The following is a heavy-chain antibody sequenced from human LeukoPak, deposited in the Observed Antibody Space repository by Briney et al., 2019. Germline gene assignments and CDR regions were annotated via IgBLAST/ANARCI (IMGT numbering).Heavy chain of an antibody. CDR1: GFTFGDYA. CDR3: TREGSGSPYFDY. V-gene: IGHV3-49*03. J-gene: IGHJ4*02. Sequence: GGSLRLSCTASGFTFGDYAMSWFRQAPGKGLEWVGFIRSKAYGGTTECAASVKGRFTISRDDSKSIAYLQMNSLKTEDTAVYYCTREGSGSPYFDYWGQGTLVTVSS. CDR2: IRSKAYGGTT. D-gene: IGHD1-26*01.